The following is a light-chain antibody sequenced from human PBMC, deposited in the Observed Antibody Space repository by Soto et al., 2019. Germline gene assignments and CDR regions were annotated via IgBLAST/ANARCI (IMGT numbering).Light chain of an antibody. CDR2: GAS. CDR3: QQYFEWPPMT. V-gene: IGKV3-15*01. Sequence: VMTQSPATLSVSPGGRATLSCWASETVATNLAWYQQKPGQAPRLLISGASTRAAGISDRFRGSGSGTEFTLTISSLRSEDSAIYYCQQYFEWPPMTCGQGTKVEI. CDR1: ETVATN. J-gene: IGKJ1*01.